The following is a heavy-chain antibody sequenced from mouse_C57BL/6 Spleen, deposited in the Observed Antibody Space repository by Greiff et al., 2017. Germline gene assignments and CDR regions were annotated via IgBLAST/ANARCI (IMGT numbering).Heavy chain of an antibody. CDR2: INPNNGGT. CDR3: ARRGRGTWYFDV. D-gene: IGHD1-1*01. V-gene: IGHV1-26*01. J-gene: IGHJ1*03. CDR1: GYTFTDYY. Sequence: VQLQQSGPELVKPGASVKISCKASGYTFTDYYMNWVKQSHGKSLEWIGDINPNNGGTSYNQKFKGKATLTVDKSSSTAYMELRSLTSEDSAVYYCARRGRGTWYFDVWGTGTTVTVSS.